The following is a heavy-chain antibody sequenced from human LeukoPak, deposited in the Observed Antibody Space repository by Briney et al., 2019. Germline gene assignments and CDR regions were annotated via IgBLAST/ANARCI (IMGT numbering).Heavy chain of an antibody. V-gene: IGHV3-11*01. J-gene: IGHJ4*02. D-gene: IGHD6-19*01. CDR3: AREQHYSSGLDY. CDR2: ISSSGSTI. Sequence: GSLRLSCAASGFTFSYYYMSWIRQAPGKGLEWVSYISSSGSTIYYADSVKGRFTISRDNAKNSLYLQMNSLRAEDTAVYYCAREQHYSSGLDYWGQGTLVTVSS. CDR1: GFTFSYYY.